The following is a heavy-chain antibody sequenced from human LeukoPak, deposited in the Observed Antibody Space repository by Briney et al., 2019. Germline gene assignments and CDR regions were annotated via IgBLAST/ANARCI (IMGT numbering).Heavy chain of an antibody. V-gene: IGHV3-21*01. Sequence: GGSLRLSCAASGFTFSNYSMNWVRQAPGKGLEWVSSISSSSSYIYYADSVKGRFTISRDNAKNSLYLQMNSLRAEDTAVYYCARSHYVGALFDPWGQGTLVTVSS. J-gene: IGHJ5*02. CDR3: ARSHYVGALFDP. D-gene: IGHD3-16*01. CDR2: ISSSSSYI. CDR1: GFTFSNYS.